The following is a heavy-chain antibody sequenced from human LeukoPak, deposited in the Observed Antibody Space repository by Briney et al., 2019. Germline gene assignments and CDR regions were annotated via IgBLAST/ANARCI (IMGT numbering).Heavy chain of an antibody. CDR1: GGSISSGGYY. CDR2: IYYSGST. D-gene: IGHD2-15*01. CDR3: ARDDCSGGSCYSDY. J-gene: IGHJ4*02. Sequence: SETLSLTCTVSGGSISSGGYYWSWIRQHPGKGLEWIGYIYYSGSTYYNPSLKSRVTISADTSKNQFSLKLSSVTAADTAVYYCARDDCSGGSCYSDYWGQGTLVTVSS. V-gene: IGHV4-31*03.